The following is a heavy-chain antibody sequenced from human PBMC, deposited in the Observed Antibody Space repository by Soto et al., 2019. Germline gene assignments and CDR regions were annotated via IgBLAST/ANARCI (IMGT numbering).Heavy chain of an antibody. D-gene: IGHD3-22*01. CDR3: AASCYYDSSVYYGSGVGSVDI. V-gene: IGHV3-53*02. CDR1: GFTVSSNY. CDR2: IYSGGST. J-gene: IGHJ3*02. Sequence: EVQLVETGGGLIQPGGSLRLSCAASGFTVSSNYMSWVRQAPGKGLEWVSAIYSGGSTYYADSVKGRFTISRDNSKNTLYRQMNSLRAEDTALYYCAASCYYDSSVYYGSGVGSVDILGQGTIVTVSS.